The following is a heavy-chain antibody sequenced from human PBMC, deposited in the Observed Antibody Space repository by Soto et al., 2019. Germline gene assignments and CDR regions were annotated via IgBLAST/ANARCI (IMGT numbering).Heavy chain of an antibody. J-gene: IGHJ5*02. V-gene: IGHV4-61*01. D-gene: IGHD1-1*01. CDR2: IYYSGST. CDR1: GGSVSSGSYY. CDR3: ARGGNSLLFDP. Sequence: QVQLQESGPGLVKPSETLSLTCTVSGGSVSSGSYYWSWIRQPPGKGLEWIGYIYYSGSTNYNPSLKRRVTISVDTSKNQFSLKLSSVTAADTAVYYCARGGNSLLFDPWGQGTLVTVSS.